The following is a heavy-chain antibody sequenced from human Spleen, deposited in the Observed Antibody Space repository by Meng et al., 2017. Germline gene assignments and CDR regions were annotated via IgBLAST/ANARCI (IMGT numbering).Heavy chain of an antibody. V-gene: IGHV4-34*01. CDR3: VRGRRGGTGWYWGLVY. CDR2: INHSEST. D-gene: IGHD6-19*01. CDR1: GGSFSGYY. Sequence: QVQLQQWGAGLLKPSETLSLTCAVYGGSFSGYYWNWIRQSPGKGLEWIGEINHSESTNYNPSLKSRVTMSVDTSRNQFSLKLNSVTAADTAVYYCVRGRRGGTGWYWGLVYWGQGTLVTVSS. J-gene: IGHJ4*02.